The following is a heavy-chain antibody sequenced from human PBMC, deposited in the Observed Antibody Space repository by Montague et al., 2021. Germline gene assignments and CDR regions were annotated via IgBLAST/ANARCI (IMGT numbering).Heavy chain of an antibody. Sequence: CAISGDSVSNNNAAWNWIRESPSRGLEWLGRTYYRSTWYTDYAVSVKGRIAINPDTSKNQFSLQLNSVTPEDTAVYYCAREGVGDLLSSFDSWGQGTLVTVSS. CDR3: AREGVGDLLSSFDS. CDR1: GDSVSNNNAA. V-gene: IGHV6-1*01. CDR2: TYYRSTWYT. J-gene: IGHJ4*02. D-gene: IGHD3-10*01.